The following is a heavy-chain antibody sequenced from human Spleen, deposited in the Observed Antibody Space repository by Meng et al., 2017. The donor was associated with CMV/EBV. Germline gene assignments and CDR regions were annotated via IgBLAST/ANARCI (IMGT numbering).Heavy chain of an antibody. Sequence: ASVKVSCKASGYTFTDYYMHWVRQAPGQGLEWMGWINTNSGGTNYAQKLQGRVTMTTDTSTSTAYMELRSLRSDDTAVYYCARDDDSLGKQWLPTGWFDPWGQGTLVTVSS. J-gene: IGHJ5*02. CDR3: ARDDDSLGKQWLPTGWFDP. CDR2: INTNSGGT. D-gene: IGHD6-19*01. CDR1: GYTFTDYY. V-gene: IGHV1-2*02.